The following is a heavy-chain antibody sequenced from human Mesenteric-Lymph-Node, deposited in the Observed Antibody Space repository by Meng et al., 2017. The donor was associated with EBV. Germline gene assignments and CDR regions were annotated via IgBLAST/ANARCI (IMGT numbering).Heavy chain of an antibody. V-gene: IGHV4-34*01. CDR3: ARYSASSGYYND. D-gene: IGHD3-22*01. CDR1: GGSFSGYY. J-gene: IGHJ4*02. CDR2: INHSGST. Sequence: VRSHRWGECLLKPSAPLSFHGGGYGGSFSGYYWSWTRQPPGKGLELIGEINHSGSTNYNPSLKSRVTISVDTSKNQFSLKLSSVTAADTAVYYCARYSASSGYYNDWGQGTLVTVSS.